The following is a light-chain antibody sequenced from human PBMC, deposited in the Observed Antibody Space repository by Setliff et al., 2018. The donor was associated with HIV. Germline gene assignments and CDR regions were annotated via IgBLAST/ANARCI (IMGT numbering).Light chain of an antibody. CDR2: DVS. V-gene: IGLV2-14*03. CDR1: SSDVGGYNY. J-gene: IGLJ1*01. CDR3: SSYTSTSTLFV. Sequence: QSVLTQPASVSGSPGQSITISCTGTSSDVGGYNYVSWYQQHPGRAPKLRIYDVSNRPSGVSNRFSGSNSGNTASLTISGLQAEDEADYYCSSYTSTSTLFVFGTGTKVTVL.